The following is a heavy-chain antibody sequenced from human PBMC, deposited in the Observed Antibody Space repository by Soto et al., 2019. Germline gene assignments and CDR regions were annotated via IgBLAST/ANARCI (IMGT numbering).Heavy chain of an antibody. CDR2: ISDDGSKK. CDR3: AGERETSSWFLSGFEY. Sequence: QVQLVESGGGVVQPGRSLRLSCSTSGLTFTRHAMHWVRQVPGKGLEWVAAISDDGSKKHYVDSVKGRFSISRDKSRNTVYPQMNSLRVEDTAVYFCAGERETSSWFLSGFEYWGQGTLVTVSS. V-gene: IGHV3-30-3*01. CDR1: GLTFTRHA. D-gene: IGHD6-13*01. J-gene: IGHJ4*02.